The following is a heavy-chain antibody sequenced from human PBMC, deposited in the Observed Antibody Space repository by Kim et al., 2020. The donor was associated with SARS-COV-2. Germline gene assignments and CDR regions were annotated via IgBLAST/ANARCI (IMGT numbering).Heavy chain of an antibody. CDR1: GFTFSGSA. V-gene: IGHV3-73*01. J-gene: IGHJ3*02. CDR2: IRSKANSYAT. CDR3: TTMYYYDSSNLRPRAFDI. D-gene: IGHD3-22*01. Sequence: GGSLRLSCAASGFTFSGSAMHWVRQASGKGLEWVGRIRSKANSYATAYAASVKGRFTISRDDSKNTAYLQMNSLKTEDTAVYYCTTMYYYDSSNLRPRAFDIWGQGTMVTVSS.